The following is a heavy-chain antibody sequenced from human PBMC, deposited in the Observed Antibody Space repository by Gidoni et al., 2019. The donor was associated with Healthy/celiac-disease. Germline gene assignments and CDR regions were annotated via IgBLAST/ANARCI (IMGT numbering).Heavy chain of an antibody. CDR3: ARGYCSSTSCYYGGGFDP. V-gene: IGHV4-59*01. CDR1: GGSISSYY. CDR2: IYYSGST. J-gene: IGHJ5*02. Sequence: QVQLQESGPGLVKPSETLSLTCTVPGGSISSYYWSWIRQPPGKGLEWIGYIYYSGSTNYNPSLKSRVTISVDTSKNQFSLKLSSVTAADTAVYYCARGYCSSTSCYYGGGFDPWGQGTLVTVSS. D-gene: IGHD2-2*01.